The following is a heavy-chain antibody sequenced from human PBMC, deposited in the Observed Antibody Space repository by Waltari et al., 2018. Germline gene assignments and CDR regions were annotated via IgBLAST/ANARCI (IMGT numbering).Heavy chain of an antibody. D-gene: IGHD2-15*01. Sequence: QLQLQESGPRLVKPSETLSLTCTVSGGSINTNTYFWAWIRQPPGKGLEWIGSVYYSGSTDYNESLKSRVTISGDTSKNQFSLNLSSVTAADTAVYYCASQDAAAVAYWFDPWGQGTPVTVSS. CDR2: VYYSGST. V-gene: IGHV4-39*01. J-gene: IGHJ5*02. CDR3: ASQDAAAVAYWFDP. CDR1: GGSINTNTYF.